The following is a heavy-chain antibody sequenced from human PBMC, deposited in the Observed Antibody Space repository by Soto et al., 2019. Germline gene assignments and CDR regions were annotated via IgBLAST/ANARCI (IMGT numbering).Heavy chain of an antibody. D-gene: IGHD2-15*01. J-gene: IGHJ5*02. CDR3: EREFRDGSNTRLAFDP. V-gene: IGHV3-66*01. CDR1: GFTVSSSY. Sequence: EMQLVESGEGLVQPGGSLRLSCAASGFTVSSSYMTWVRQTPGKGLEWVSVMYAGGTTYYADSVKGRFTFSRDNSKNMLYLQMSNLRAEDTAMYYCEREFRDGSNTRLAFDPWGQGTLVTVSS. CDR2: MYAGGTT.